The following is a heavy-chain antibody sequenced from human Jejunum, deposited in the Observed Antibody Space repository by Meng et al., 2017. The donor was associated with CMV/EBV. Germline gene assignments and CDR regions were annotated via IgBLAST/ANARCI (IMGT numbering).Heavy chain of an antibody. CDR1: GFSLSTTGVG. CDR2: IHWNDEK. V-gene: IGHV2-5*01. D-gene: IGHD5-12*01. J-gene: IGHJ4*02. CDR3: VHRYSGSFDY. Sequence: QITLKESAPTLVKSTQTLTFSGFSLSTTGVGVGWIRQPPGKALEXLALIHWNDEKRYSPSLKSRLTITKDTSKNQVVLTMTNMDPVDTATYYCVHRYSGSFDYWGQGTLVTVSS.